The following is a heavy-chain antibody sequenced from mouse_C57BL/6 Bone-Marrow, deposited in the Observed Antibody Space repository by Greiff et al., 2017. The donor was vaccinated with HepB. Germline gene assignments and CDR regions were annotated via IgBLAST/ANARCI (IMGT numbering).Heavy chain of an antibody. CDR3: ARDRGWLLGAMDY. Sequence: EVQLVESGGGLVQSGRSLRLSCATSGFTFSDFYMEWVRQAPGKGLEWIAASRNKANDYTTEYSASVKGRFIVSRDTSQSILYLQMNALRAEDTAIYYCARDRGWLLGAMDYWGQGTSVTVSS. V-gene: IGHV7-1*01. J-gene: IGHJ4*01. CDR1: GFTFSDFY. CDR2: SRNKANDYTT. D-gene: IGHD2-3*01.